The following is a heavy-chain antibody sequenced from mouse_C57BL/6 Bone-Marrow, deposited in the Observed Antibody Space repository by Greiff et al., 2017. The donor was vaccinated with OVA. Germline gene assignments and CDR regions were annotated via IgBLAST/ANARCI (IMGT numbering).Heavy chain of an antibody. Sequence: QVQLQQSGAELVKPGASVKMSCKASGYTFTSYWITWVKQRPGQGLEWIGDIYPGSGSTNYNEKFKSKATLTVDTSSSTAYMQLSSLTSEDSAVNYCARRDDYDGHCYFDVWGTGTTVTVSS. CDR1: GYTFTSYW. CDR2: IYPGSGST. J-gene: IGHJ1*03. CDR3: ARRDDYDGHCYFDV. D-gene: IGHD2-4*01. V-gene: IGHV1-55*01.